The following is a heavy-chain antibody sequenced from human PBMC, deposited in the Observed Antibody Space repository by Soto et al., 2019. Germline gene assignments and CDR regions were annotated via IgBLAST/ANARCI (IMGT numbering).Heavy chain of an antibody. Sequence: AGGSLRLSCTGSGFSSGDYAMSWVRQAPGKGLEWVGFIRSKAYGGTTEYAASVKGRFTISRDDSKNIAYLQMDSLKTEDTAVYYCTRHKEFFVRFYYYAMDVWGQGTTVTVSS. CDR1: GFSSGDYA. CDR3: TRHKEFFVRFYYYAMDV. J-gene: IGHJ6*02. CDR2: IRSKAYGGTT. V-gene: IGHV3-49*04. D-gene: IGHD3-3*01.